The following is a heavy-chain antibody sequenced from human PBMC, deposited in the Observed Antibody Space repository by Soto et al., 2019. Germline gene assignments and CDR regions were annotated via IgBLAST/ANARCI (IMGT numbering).Heavy chain of an antibody. CDR1: GFTFSNYG. CDR2: TSYDGSIR. D-gene: IGHD2-21*02. CDR3: AKDRLAYCGGDCYLVDY. V-gene: IGHV3-30*18. J-gene: IGHJ4*02. Sequence: QVQLVESGGGVVQPGRSLRLSCAASGFTFSNYGMHWVRQAPGKGLEWVAVTSYDGSIRYYAGSVKGRFTISRDNSKNTLYLQINSLRTEDTAVYYCAKDRLAYCGGDCYLVDYWGQGTLLTVSS.